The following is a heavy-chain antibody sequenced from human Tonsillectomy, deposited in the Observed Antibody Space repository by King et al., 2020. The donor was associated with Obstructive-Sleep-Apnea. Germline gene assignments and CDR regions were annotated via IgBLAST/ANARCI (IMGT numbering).Heavy chain of an antibody. CDR3: AKDDPRVDVVWFGELSRGMDV. J-gene: IGHJ6*02. CDR1: GFTFGNYG. V-gene: IGHV3-30*18. D-gene: IGHD3-10*01. CDR2: ISFDGSNK. Sequence: VQLVESGGGVVQPGRSLRLSCAASGFTFGNYGMHWVRQAPGKGLEWVAGISFDGSNKYYGDSVKGRFTISRDNSKKTLYLQMNSLRAEDTAVYYCAKDDPRVDVVWFGELSRGMDVWGQGTTVTVSS.